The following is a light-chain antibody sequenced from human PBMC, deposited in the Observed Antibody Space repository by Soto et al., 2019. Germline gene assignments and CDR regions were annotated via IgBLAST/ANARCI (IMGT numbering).Light chain of an antibody. CDR3: SSYTSSSLLL. CDR2: DVS. CDR1: SSDVGGYNY. J-gene: IGLJ2*01. Sequence: QSALTQPASVSGSPGQSITISCTGTSSDVGGYNYVSWYQQHPGKAPKLMIYDVSNRPSGVSNRFSGSKSANTASLTISGLQAEDEADYYCSSYTSSSLLLFGGGTKLTVL. V-gene: IGLV2-14*03.